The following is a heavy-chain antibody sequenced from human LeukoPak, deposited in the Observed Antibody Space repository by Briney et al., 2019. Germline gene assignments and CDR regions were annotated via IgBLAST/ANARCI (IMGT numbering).Heavy chain of an antibody. CDR3: AKGAKDYYDSSGYCDY. Sequence: GGSLRLSCAASGFTFDDYAMHWVRQAPGKGLEWVSGISWNSGSIGYADSVKGRFTISRDNAKNSLYLQMNSLRAEDMALYYCAKGAKDYYDSSGYCDYWGQGTLVTVSS. V-gene: IGHV3-9*03. D-gene: IGHD3-22*01. J-gene: IGHJ4*02. CDR2: ISWNSGSI. CDR1: GFTFDDYA.